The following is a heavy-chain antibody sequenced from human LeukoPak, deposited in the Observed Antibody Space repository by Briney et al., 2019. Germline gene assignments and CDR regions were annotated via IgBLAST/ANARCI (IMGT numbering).Heavy chain of an antibody. CDR2: IIPILGIA. V-gene: IGHV1-69*04. D-gene: IGHD6-19*01. CDR1: GGTFSSYA. Sequence: SVKVSCKASGGTFSSYAISWVRQAPGQGLEWMGRIIPILGIANYAQKFQGRVTITADKSTSTAYMELSSLRSDDTAVYYCARIAVAGTEFDYWGQGTLVTVSS. CDR3: ARIAVAGTEFDY. J-gene: IGHJ4*02.